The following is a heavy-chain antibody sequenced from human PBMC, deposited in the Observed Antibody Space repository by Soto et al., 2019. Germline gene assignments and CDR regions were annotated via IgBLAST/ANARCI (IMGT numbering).Heavy chain of an antibody. CDR3: ERERSYGMDV. CDR1: GGTFSSYA. V-gene: IGHV1-69*13. J-gene: IGHJ6*02. D-gene: IGHD3-16*01. Sequence: SVKVSCKASGGTFSSYAISWVRQAPGQGLEWMGGIIPIFGTANYAQKFQGRVTITADESTSTAYMELSSLRSEDTAVYYCERERSYGMDVWGQGTTVTVSS. CDR2: IIPIFGTA.